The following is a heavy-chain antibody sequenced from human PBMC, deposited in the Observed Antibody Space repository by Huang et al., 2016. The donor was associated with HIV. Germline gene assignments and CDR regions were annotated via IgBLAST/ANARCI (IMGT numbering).Heavy chain of an antibody. D-gene: IGHD3-22*01. CDR3: ATSTPMLGESGGWSGKVVITENVPYVD. V-gene: IGHV1-69*11. CDR2: LLPTLVAA. CDR1: GDSFTSLP. Sequence: QVHLVQSGAEVKKPGSSVKVSCKASGDSFTSLPINWVRQAPGQWREWMVWLLPTLVAATYAQKFRGQVTSSADESTSTSYMELSRLRSDDTAMYYCATSTPMLGESGGWSGKVVITENVPYVDWGQGTLVTVSS. J-gene: IGHJ4*02.